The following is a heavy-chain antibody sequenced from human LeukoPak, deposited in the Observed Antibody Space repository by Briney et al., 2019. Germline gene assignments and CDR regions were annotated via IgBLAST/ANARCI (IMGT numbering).Heavy chain of an antibody. V-gene: IGHV4-34*01. J-gene: IGHJ1*01. Sequence: PETLSLTCAVDGGSFSGYYWSWIRQPPGKGLEWIGEINHSGSTNYNPSLKSRVTISVDTSKNQFSLKLSSVTAADTAVYYCARPGIRVLYSSSHTGYFQHWGQGTLVTVSS. CDR1: GGSFSGYY. D-gene: IGHD6-13*01. CDR3: ARPGIRVLYSSSHTGYFQH. CDR2: INHSGST.